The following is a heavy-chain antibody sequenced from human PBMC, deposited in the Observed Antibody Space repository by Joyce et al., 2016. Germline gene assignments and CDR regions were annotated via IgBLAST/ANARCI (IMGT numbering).Heavy chain of an antibody. V-gene: IGHV4-30-4*01. CDR1: GGSISSGDSY. Sequence: QVQLQESGPGLVKPSQTLSLTCTVSGGSISSGDSYWSWIRQPPGKGLEWIGYIYYIGSMCYNPSLKSRVTIAADTSKNQFSLKLSSVAAADTALYYCARVRVRGVIHIDYWGQGTLVTVSS. CDR2: IYYIGSM. J-gene: IGHJ4*02. D-gene: IGHD3-10*01. CDR3: ARVRVRGVIHIDY.